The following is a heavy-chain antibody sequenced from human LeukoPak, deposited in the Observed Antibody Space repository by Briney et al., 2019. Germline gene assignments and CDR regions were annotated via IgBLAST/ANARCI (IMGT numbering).Heavy chain of an antibody. J-gene: IGHJ5*02. CDR3: ARKAPKKGWFDP. V-gene: IGHV4-4*09. CDR2: THPSGNT. CDR1: GGSNNSYY. Sequence: SETLSLSCTASGGSNNSYYWSWIRQPPGKGLEWIGYTHPSGNTNYSPSLKSRVTISIDMSRNQFPLKLSSVTAADTAVYYCARKAPKKGWFDPWGQGTLVTVSS.